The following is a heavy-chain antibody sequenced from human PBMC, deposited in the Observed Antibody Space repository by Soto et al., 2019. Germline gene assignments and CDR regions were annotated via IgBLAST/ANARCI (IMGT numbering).Heavy chain of an antibody. J-gene: IGHJ4*02. Sequence: SETLSLTCAVSGGSISSGGYSWSWIRQPPGKGLEWIGYIYHSGSTYYNPSLKSRVTISVDTSKNQFSLKLSSVTAADTAVYYCANRYYDGSGYLHDYWGQGILVTVSS. D-gene: IGHD3-22*01. V-gene: IGHV4-30-2*02. CDR1: GGSISSGGYS. CDR2: IYHSGST. CDR3: ANRYYDGSGYLHDY.